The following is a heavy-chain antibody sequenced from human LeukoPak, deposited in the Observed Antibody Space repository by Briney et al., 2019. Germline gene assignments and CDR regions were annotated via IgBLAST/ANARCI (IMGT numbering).Heavy chain of an antibody. CDR1: GYSFTSYW. CDR2: IDPSDSYT. V-gene: IGHV5-10-1*01. D-gene: IGHD4-17*01. Sequence: GESLRISCKGSGYSFTSYWISWVRQMPGKGLEWMGRIDPSDSYTNYSPSFQGHVTISADKSISTAYLQWSSLKASDTAMYYCAGPSTVTGTYYYYGMDVWGKGTTVTVSS. J-gene: IGHJ6*04. CDR3: AGPSTVTGTYYYYGMDV.